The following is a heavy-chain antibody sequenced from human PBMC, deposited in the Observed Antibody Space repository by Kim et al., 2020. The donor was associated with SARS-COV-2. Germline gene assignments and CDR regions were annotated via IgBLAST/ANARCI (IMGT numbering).Heavy chain of an antibody. CDR2: IYYSGST. J-gene: IGHJ4*02. CDR3: SGGFDY. CDR1: GGSISSYY. Sequence: SETLSLTCTVSGGSISSYYWSWIRQPPGKGLEWIGYIYYSGSTNYNPSLKSRVTISVDTSKNQFSLKLSSVTAADTAVYYCSGGFDYWGQGTLVTVSS. V-gene: IGHV4-59*01.